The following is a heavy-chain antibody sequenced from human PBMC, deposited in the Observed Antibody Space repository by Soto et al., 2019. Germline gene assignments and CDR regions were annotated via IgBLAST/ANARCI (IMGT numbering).Heavy chain of an antibody. D-gene: IGHD6-13*01. J-gene: IGHJ3*02. Sequence: ASVKVSCKASGYTFTSYGISWVRQAPGQGLEWMGWISAYNGNTNYAQKLQGRVTMTTDASTSTAYMELRSLRSDDTAVYYCASLQKSHSSSWYSPRPPDAFDIWGQGTMVTVSS. CDR3: ASLQKSHSSSWYSPRPPDAFDI. CDR1: GYTFTSYG. V-gene: IGHV1-18*04. CDR2: ISAYNGNT.